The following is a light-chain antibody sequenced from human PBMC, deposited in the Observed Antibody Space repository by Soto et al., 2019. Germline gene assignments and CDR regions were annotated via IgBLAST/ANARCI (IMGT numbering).Light chain of an antibody. J-gene: IGLJ3*02. CDR2: EVS. Sequence: QSALTQPASVSGSPGQSITISCTGTSSDVGGYNYVSWYQQHPGKAPKLRIYEVSNRPSGVSNRFSGSKSGNKASLTSSGLQAEEEDDYYCSSYTSSSTRVFGGGTK. CDR1: SSDVGGYNY. V-gene: IGLV2-14*01. CDR3: SSYTSSSTRV.